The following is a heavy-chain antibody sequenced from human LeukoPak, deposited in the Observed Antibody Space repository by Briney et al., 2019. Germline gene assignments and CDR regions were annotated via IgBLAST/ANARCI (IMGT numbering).Heavy chain of an antibody. V-gene: IGHV4-34*01. CDR1: GGSFSGYY. J-gene: IGHJ6*02. CDR3: AREGGAYNPGEYGMDV. D-gene: IGHD1-1*01. CDR2: INHSGST. Sequence: SETVSLTCAVYGGSFSGYYWSWIRQPPGKGLEWIGEINHSGSTNYNPSLKSRVTISVDTSKNQFSLKLSSVTAADTAVYYCAREGGAYNPGEYGMDVWGHGTTVTVSS.